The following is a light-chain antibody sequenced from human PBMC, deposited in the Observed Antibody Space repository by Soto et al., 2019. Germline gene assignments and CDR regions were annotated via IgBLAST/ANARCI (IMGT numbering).Light chain of an antibody. CDR3: QQGYSPLLT. Sequence: DIQMTQSPSSLSASVGDRVTLTCRASQSISNYLNWFQVKSGRGPKLLISGASTLQDGVPSRFSGSGSGSDFTLTISNLQREDFAVYYCQQGYSPLLTFGGGTRVEIK. CDR1: QSISNY. J-gene: IGKJ4*01. CDR2: GAS. V-gene: IGKV1-39*01.